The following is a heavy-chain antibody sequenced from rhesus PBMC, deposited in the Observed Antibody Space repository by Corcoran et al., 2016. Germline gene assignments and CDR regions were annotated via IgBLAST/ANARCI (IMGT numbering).Heavy chain of an antibody. V-gene: IGHV4S7*01. D-gene: IGHD2-2*01. CDR1: GGSISSSYD. Sequence: QVQLQESGPAVVKPSETLYLTCAVSGGSISSSYDWRWTRQSQRKGVGWIGDIHGSSGNTHYNPSLKSRVTISKDTAKNQFSLKLRSMTTADKALYYRARSPPYFTSTSCYAQKYYGSNYGNYFDYWGQGVLVTVSS. CDR2: IHGSSGNT. J-gene: IGHJ4*01. CDR3: ARSPPYFTSTSCYAQKYYGSNYGNYFDY.